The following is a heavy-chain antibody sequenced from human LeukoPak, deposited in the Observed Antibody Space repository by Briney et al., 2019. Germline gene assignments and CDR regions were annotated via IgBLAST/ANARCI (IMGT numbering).Heavy chain of an antibody. CDR3: ARVLVVLVPAAMDY. CDR1: GFTFSDYY. V-gene: IGHV3-11*04. CDR2: ISSSGSTI. Sequence: NTGGSLRLSCAASGFTFSDYYMSWIRQAPGKGLEWVSYISSSGSTIYYADSVKGRFTISRDNAKNSLYLQMNSLRAEDTAVYYCARVLVVLVPAAMDYWGQGTLVTVSS. J-gene: IGHJ4*02. D-gene: IGHD2-2*01.